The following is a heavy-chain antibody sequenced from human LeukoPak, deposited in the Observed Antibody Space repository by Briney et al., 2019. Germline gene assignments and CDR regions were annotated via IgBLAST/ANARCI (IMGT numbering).Heavy chain of an antibody. CDR1: GGSISSYY. CDR3: ARDRDGMEV. V-gene: IGHV4-59*12. Sequence: SETLSLTCAVSGGSISSYYWSWIRQPPGKGLEWIGYLYYSGSTNYNPYLKSRVKISVDTSNNQFARQRHGVTAADTAVYYCARDRDGMEVWGQETTVTIS. CDR2: LYYSGST. J-gene: IGHJ6*02.